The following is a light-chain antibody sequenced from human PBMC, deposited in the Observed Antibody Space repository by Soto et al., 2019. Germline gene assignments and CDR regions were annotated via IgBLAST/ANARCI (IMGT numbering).Light chain of an antibody. Sequence: SYELTQPPSVSVSPGQTTSITCSGDRLGNKYACWYQQKPGQPPVLLIYQDNKRPSAIPERFSGSNSGNTATLTISGTQAVDEADYFCQAWDSDSYLVFGGGTKLTVL. CDR2: QDN. CDR1: RLGNKY. CDR3: QAWDSDSYLV. J-gene: IGLJ2*01. V-gene: IGLV3-1*01.